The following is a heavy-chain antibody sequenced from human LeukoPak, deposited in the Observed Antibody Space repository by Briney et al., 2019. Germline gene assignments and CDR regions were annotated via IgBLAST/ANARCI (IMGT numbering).Heavy chain of an antibody. J-gene: IGHJ4*02. CDR1: GFTFSSYS. Sequence: GGSLRLSCAASGFTFSSYSMNWVRQAPGKGLEWVGRIKSKIDGGTTDYAAPVKGRFTISRDDSENTLYLQMNSLKTEDTAVYYCTTGTGEKYWGQGTLVTVSS. D-gene: IGHD7-27*01. CDR2: IKSKIDGGTT. CDR3: TTGTGEKY. V-gene: IGHV3-15*01.